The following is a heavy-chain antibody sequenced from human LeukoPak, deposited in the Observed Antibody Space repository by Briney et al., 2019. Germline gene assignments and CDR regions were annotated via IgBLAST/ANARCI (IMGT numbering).Heavy chain of an antibody. CDR3: VKDISRYSGYY. V-gene: IGHV3-64D*06. J-gene: IGHJ4*02. CDR1: GFTFSSYA. D-gene: IGHD5-12*01. Sequence: GGSLRLSCSASGFTFSSYAMHWVRQAPGKGLEYVSAISSNGGSTYYADSVKGSFTISRDNSKNTLYLQMSSLRAEDTAVYYCVKDISRYSGYYWGQGTLVTVSS. CDR2: ISSNGGST.